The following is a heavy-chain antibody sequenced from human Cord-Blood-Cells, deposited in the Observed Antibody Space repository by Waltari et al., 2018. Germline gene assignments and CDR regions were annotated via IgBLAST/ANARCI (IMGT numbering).Heavy chain of an antibody. J-gene: IGHJ4*02. CDR3: ASRLIYGDYVGPDY. V-gene: IGHV4-39*01. D-gene: IGHD4-17*01. CDR2: LYYSGST. CDR1: GGPISSNSSY. Sequence: QLQLQESGPGLVKPSETLSLTCTVSGGPISSNSSYWGWIRQPPGKGLEWIGSLYYSGSTYYNPSLKSRVTISVDTSKNQFSLKLSSVTAADTAVYYCASRLIYGDYVGPDYWGQGTLVTVSS.